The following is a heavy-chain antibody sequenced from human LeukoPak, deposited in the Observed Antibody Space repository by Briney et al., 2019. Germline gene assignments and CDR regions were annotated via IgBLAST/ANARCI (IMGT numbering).Heavy chain of an antibody. V-gene: IGHV1-8*01. Sequence: ASVKVSCKASGYTFTSYDINWVRRATGQGLEWMGWMNPNSGNTGYAQKFQGRVTMTRNTSISTAYMELSSLRSEDTAVYYCASGGYFDWLLSGYYYGMDVWGQGTTVTVSS. CDR1: GYTFTSYD. J-gene: IGHJ6*02. CDR3: ASGGYFDWLLSGYYYGMDV. D-gene: IGHD3-9*01. CDR2: MNPNSGNT.